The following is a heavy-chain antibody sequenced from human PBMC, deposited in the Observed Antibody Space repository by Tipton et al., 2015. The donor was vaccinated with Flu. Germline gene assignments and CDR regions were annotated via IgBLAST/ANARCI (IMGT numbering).Heavy chain of an antibody. CDR2: IYTSGST. J-gene: IGHJ5*02. D-gene: IGHD3-10*01. Sequence: LRLSCTVSGDSISNYYWGWIRQPAGKGLQWIGRIYTSGSTDYNPSLKGRVTMSVDTSRNQFSLRLSSVTAADTAVYFCASEAAPTPGAGYQYESWGQGKLVTVSS. CDR3: ASEAAPTPGAGYQYES. CDR1: GDSISNYY. V-gene: IGHV4-4*07.